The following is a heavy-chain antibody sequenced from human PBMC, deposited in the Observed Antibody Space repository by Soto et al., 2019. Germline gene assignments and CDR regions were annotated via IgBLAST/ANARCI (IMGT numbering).Heavy chain of an antibody. CDR3: ARSGAYCTSITCLFDSF. D-gene: IGHD2-8*01. J-gene: IGHJ4*02. CDR1: GYTFTSYG. CDR2: ISAYNGDT. Sequence: QAQLVQSGGEVKKPGASVKVSCRASGYTFTSYGYAWVRQAPGQGLERMGWISAYNGDTNYAQKFQDRVTLTTDTSTTTAHMELRNLGSDDTAVYYCARSGAYCTSITCLFDSFWGLGTLVTVSS. V-gene: IGHV1-18*01.